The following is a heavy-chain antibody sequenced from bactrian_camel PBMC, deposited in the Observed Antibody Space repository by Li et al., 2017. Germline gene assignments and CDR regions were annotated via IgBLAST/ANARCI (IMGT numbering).Heavy chain of an antibody. D-gene: IGHD3*01. CDR2: LTWDGTT. CDR1: GGSFGATD. V-gene: IGHV3S53*01. J-gene: IGHJ6*01. Sequence: QVQLVESGGGSVQDGGSLRLSCTISGGSFGATDMGWYRQAPGNECDLVSSLTWDGTTYYDDSVKGRFTISHDNTKNTVYLQMNSLKPEDTAMYYCATTAYPRSWCSLVRGDFYYWGQGTQVTVS. CDR3: ATTAYPRSWCSLVRGDFYY.